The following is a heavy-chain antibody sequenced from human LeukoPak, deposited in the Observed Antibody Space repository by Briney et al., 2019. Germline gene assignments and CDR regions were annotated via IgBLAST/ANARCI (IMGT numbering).Heavy chain of an antibody. CDR2: IYYTGNT. V-gene: IGHV4-61*10. J-gene: IGHJ4*02. CDR3: ARERWTGTTPRIYYFDY. D-gene: IGHD1-1*01. Sequence: PSETLSLTCTVSGGSMRSGYFYWSWIRQPAGKGLEWIGYIYYTGNTNYNPSLKSRVTISVDTSKNQFSLKLTSVTAADTAVYYCARERWTGTTPRIYYFDYWGLGTLVTVSS. CDR1: GGSMRSGYFY.